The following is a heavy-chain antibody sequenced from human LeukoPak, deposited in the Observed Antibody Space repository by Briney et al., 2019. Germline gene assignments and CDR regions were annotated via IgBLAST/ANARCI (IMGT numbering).Heavy chain of an antibody. CDR1: GYTITRYY. D-gene: IGHD3-22*01. V-gene: IGHV1-2*02. CDR2: INPNSGGT. CDR3: ARATIADSSTYYIDY. Sequence: ASVKVSCKASGYTITRYYMHWVRQAPGQGLEWMGWINPNSGGTNYAQKFQGRVTMTRDMSISTAYMEVSRLTSDDTAVYYCARATIADSSTYYIDYWGLGTLVTVSS. J-gene: IGHJ4*02.